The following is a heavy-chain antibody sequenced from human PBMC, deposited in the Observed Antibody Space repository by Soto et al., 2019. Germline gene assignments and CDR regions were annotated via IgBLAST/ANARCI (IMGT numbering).Heavy chain of an antibody. CDR2: INSDGSST. V-gene: IGHV3-74*01. CDR1: GFTFSSYW. Sequence: GGSLRLSCAASGFTFSSYWMHWVRQAPGKGLVWVSRINSDGSSTSYADSVKGRFTISRDNAKNTLYLQMNSLRAEDTAVYYCARVPPYISPLDAFDIWGQGTMVTVSS. J-gene: IGHJ3*02. CDR3: ARVPPYISPLDAFDI.